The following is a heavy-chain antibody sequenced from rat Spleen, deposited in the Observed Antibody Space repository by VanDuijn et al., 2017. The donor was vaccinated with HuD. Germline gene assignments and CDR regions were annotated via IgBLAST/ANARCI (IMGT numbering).Heavy chain of an antibody. CDR3: ARHQEGYYFDY. Sequence: EVQLVESGGGLVQPGGSLRFSCAASGFTFSNYGMHWIRQAPTKGLEWVAFISPSGGSIYYRDSVKGRCTISRDNAKSTLYLQMDSLRSEDTATYYCARHQEGYYFDYWGQGVMVTVSS. CDR2: ISPSGGSI. J-gene: IGHJ2*01. CDR1: GFTFSNYG. V-gene: IGHV5-19*01. D-gene: IGHD1-11*01.